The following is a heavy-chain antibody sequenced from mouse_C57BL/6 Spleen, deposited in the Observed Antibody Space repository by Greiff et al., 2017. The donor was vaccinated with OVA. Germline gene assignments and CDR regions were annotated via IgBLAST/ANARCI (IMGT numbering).Heavy chain of an antibody. D-gene: IGHD1-1*02. Sequence: VQLQQSGPVLVKPGASVKMSCKASGYTFTDYYMNWVKQSHGKSLEWIGVINPYNGGTSYNQKFKGKATLTVDKSSSTAYMELNSLTSEDSAVYYCARGDYASDYWGQGTTLTVSS. J-gene: IGHJ2*01. CDR3: ARGDYASDY. CDR1: GYTFTDYY. CDR2: INPYNGGT. V-gene: IGHV1-19*01.